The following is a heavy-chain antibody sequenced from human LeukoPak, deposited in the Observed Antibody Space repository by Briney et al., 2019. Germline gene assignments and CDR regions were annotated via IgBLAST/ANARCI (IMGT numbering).Heavy chain of an antibody. CDR1: GGSFSGYY. Sequence: SETLSLSCAVYGGSFSGYYWSWIRQPPGKGLEWIGEINHSGSTNYNPSLKSRVTISVDTSKNQFSLKLSSVTAADTAVYYCARGWSYYDYWGQGTLVTVSS. J-gene: IGHJ4*02. CDR2: INHSGST. D-gene: IGHD3-3*01. V-gene: IGHV4-34*01. CDR3: ARGWSYYDY.